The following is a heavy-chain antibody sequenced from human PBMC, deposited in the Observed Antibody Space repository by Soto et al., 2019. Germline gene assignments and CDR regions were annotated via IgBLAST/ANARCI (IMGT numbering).Heavy chain of an antibody. CDR3: ARWVGDYVDY. V-gene: IGHV1-8*01. D-gene: IGHD4-17*01. J-gene: IGHJ4*02. CDR1: GYTFTSYD. CDR2: MNPSTGNS. Sequence: QVQLVQSGAEVRKPGASVKVSCEASGYTFTSYDIYWVRQATGQGLEWMGWMNPSTGNSGYAQKFQGRVTMTSDTSTSTAYMELRSLRSDDTAVYYCARWVGDYVDYWGQGTLVTVSS.